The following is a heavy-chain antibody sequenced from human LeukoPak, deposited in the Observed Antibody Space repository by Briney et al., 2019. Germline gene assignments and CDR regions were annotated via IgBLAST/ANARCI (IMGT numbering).Heavy chain of an antibody. V-gene: IGHV3-15*01. CDR3: TASAVPGIDY. D-gene: IGHD6-19*01. CDR1: GFTFSSYS. Sequence: GGSLRLSCAASGFTFSSYSMNWVRQAPGQGLEWVGRIKSKTHGGTTDYAAPVKGRFTISRDDSKNTLYLQMNSLKTEDTAMYYCTASAVPGIDYWGQGTLVTVSS. CDR2: IKSKTHGGTT. J-gene: IGHJ4*02.